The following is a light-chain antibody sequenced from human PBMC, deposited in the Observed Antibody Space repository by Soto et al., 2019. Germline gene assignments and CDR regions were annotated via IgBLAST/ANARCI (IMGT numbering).Light chain of an antibody. CDR2: AAS. CDR3: QQNYNTLIT. CDR1: QSISRY. J-gene: IGKJ5*01. V-gene: IGKV1-39*01. Sequence: DIQMTQSPSSLSASLGDRVTITCRASQSISRYLNWYQQEPGKAPKLLIYAASSLQRGVPSRFSGSGSGTDFTLTISSLQPEDFTTYYCQQNYNTLITFGQGTRLEI.